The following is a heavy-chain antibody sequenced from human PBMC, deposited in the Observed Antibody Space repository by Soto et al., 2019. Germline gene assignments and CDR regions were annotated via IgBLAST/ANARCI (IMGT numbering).Heavy chain of an antibody. D-gene: IGHD1-1*01. CDR3: ASHDPGARFDP. CDR1: RYIFTAYF. CDR2: INPNNGAP. Sequence: QVQLVQSGAEVKKPGASVKVSCKAPRYIFTAYFMHWVRQAPGQGLEWMGGINPNNGAPHYGLSFQGRVTMTRDTSISTAYMELSSLRSDDTAVYYCASHDPGARFDPWGQGTLVIVSS. J-gene: IGHJ5*02. V-gene: IGHV1-2*02.